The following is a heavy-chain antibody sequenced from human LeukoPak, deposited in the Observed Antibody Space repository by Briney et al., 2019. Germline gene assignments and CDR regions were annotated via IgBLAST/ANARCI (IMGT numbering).Heavy chain of an antibody. CDR2: SYSGGSS. V-gene: IGHV3-53*01. CDR3: ARDSGRYGYYMDV. Sequence: PGGSLRLSCAASGFTVSSNYMSWVRQAPGKGLEWVSVSYSGGSSYYADSVKGRFTISRDNSKNTLYLQMNTLRVEDTAVYYCARDSGRYGYYMDVWGKGTTVTVSS. CDR1: GFTVSSNY. D-gene: IGHD1-26*01. J-gene: IGHJ6*04.